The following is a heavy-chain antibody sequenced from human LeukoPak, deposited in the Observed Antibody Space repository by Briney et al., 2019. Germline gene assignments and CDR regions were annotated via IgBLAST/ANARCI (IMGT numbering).Heavy chain of an antibody. V-gene: IGHV4-59*01. CDR2: THSSGNT. D-gene: IGHD3-22*01. CDR1: GGSISNYF. Sequence: SETLSLTCTVSGGSISNYFWTWIRQPPGKGLDWIGYTHSSGNTNHNPSLKSRVTMSVDTSKNQFSLKLTSVTAADTAIYYCARFEKFYDSSVHYLDYWGQGTLVTVSS. J-gene: IGHJ4*02. CDR3: ARFEKFYDSSVHYLDY.